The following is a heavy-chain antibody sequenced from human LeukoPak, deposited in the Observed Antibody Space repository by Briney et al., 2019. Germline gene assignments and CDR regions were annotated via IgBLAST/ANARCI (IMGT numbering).Heavy chain of an antibody. CDR3: VRRNYYGSGSQYSHFDY. D-gene: IGHD3-10*01. J-gene: IGHJ4*02. CDR1: GYSFTTYW. CDR2: IYPGDSDT. Sequence: GESLKISCKGSGYSFTTYWIGWVRQMPGKGLEWMGVIYPGDSDTRYSPSFQGQVTISVDKSISTAYLQWSSLKASDTAIYYCVRRNYYGSGSQYSHFDYWGQGTLVTVSS. V-gene: IGHV5-51*01.